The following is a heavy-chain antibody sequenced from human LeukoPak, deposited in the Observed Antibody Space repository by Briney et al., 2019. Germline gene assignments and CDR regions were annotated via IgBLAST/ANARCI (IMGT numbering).Heavy chain of an antibody. CDR1: GFXFSNSA. CDR3: AKEGAYCGGDCYSYFDY. CDR2: ISGSGGST. Sequence: GGSLRLSCAASGFXFSNSAMNWVRQAPGKGLEWVSVISGSGGSTYYADSVKGRFTVSRDNSKNTLYLQMNGLRLEDTAVYYCAKEGAYCGGDCYSYFDYWGQGTLVTVSS. V-gene: IGHV3-23*01. J-gene: IGHJ4*02. D-gene: IGHD2-21*02.